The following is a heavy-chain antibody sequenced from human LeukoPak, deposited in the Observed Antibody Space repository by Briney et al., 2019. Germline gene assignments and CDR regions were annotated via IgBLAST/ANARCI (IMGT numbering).Heavy chain of an antibody. CDR2: IKSKTDGGTT. CDR1: GFTFSNAW. Sequence: GGSLRLSCAASGFTFSNAWMSWVRQAPGKGLEWVGRIKSKTDGGTTDYAAPVKGGFTISRDDSKNTLYLQMNSLKTEDTAVYYCTTDITVTTFDYWGQGTLVTVSS. V-gene: IGHV3-15*01. D-gene: IGHD4-17*01. J-gene: IGHJ4*02. CDR3: TTDITVTTFDY.